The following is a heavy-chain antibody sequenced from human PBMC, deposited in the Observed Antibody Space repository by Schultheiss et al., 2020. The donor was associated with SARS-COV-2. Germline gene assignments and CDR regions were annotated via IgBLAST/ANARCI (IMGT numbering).Heavy chain of an antibody. CDR3: ARDYRDSSSWYYYYGMDV. D-gene: IGHD6-13*01. CDR1: SYSISSDYY. Sequence: SQTLSLTCAVSSYSISSDYYWGWIRQPPGKGLEWIGYIYYSGSTNYNPSLKSRVTISVDTSKNQFSLKLSSVTAADTAVYYCARDYRDSSSWYYYYGMDVWGQGTTVTVSS. CDR2: IYYSGST. V-gene: IGHV4-61*01. J-gene: IGHJ6*02.